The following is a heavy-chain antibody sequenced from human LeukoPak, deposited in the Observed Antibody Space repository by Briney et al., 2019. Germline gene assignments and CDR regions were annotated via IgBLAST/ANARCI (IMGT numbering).Heavy chain of an antibody. Sequence: PGGSLRLSCAASGFTFDDYGMTWVRQAPGKGLEWVSGINWNGGSTGYADSVKGRFTISRDNAQNSLYLRMNSLRAEDTALYYCARDRNDYDFWSGYSMCYFDYWGQGTLVTVSS. CDR3: ARDRNDYDFWSGYSMCYFDY. CDR1: GFTFDDYG. CDR2: INWNGGST. D-gene: IGHD3-3*01. J-gene: IGHJ4*02. V-gene: IGHV3-20*04.